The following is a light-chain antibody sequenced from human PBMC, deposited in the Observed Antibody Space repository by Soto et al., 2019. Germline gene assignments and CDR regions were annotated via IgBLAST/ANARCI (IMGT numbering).Light chain of an antibody. CDR3: CSYAGSYTHV. CDR2: XXX. Sequence: QSVLTQPRSVSGSPGQSVTIACPGTVSEICCYNYFSWYEQQPCKAPXLIIXXXXXXXXGVPDRFSGSKSGNTASLTIYGLQAEDEADYYCCSYAGSYTHVFGTGTKVTVL. J-gene: IGLJ1*01. CDR1: VSEICCYNY. V-gene: IGLV2-11*01.